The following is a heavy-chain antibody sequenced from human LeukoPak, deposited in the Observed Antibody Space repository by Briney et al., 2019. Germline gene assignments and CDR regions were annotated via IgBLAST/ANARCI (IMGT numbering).Heavy chain of an antibody. Sequence: SETLSLTCTVSGGSISSHYWSWIRQPPGKGLEWIGYIYYSGSTNYNPSLKSRVTISVDTSKNQFSLKLSSVTAADTAVYYCARVADSSGSPYFDYWGQGTLVTVS. J-gene: IGHJ4*02. CDR2: IYYSGST. V-gene: IGHV4-59*11. CDR3: ARVADSSGSPYFDY. CDR1: GGSISSHY. D-gene: IGHD3-22*01.